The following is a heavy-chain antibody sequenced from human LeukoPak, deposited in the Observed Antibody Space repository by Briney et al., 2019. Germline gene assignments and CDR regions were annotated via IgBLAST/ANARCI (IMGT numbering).Heavy chain of an antibody. Sequence: GGSLRLSCAASGFTVSSNYMSWVRQAPGKGLEWVSVIYSGGSTYYAVSVRGRFTISRDNSKNTLYLQMSSLRAEDTAVYYCAKGSDWKSSEEDSWGQGTLVTVSS. CDR2: IYSGGST. CDR1: GFTVSSNY. V-gene: IGHV3-53*01. J-gene: IGHJ4*02. CDR3: AKGSDWKSSEEDS. D-gene: IGHD6-19*01.